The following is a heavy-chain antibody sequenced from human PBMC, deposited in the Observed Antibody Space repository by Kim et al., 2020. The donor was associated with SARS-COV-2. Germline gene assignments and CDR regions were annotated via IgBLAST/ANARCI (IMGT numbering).Heavy chain of an antibody. V-gene: IGHV4-34*01. J-gene: IGHJ6*02. CDR3: ARGFPSSSFYYYYYYGMDV. D-gene: IGHD6-13*01. CDR1: GGSFSGYY. CDR2: INHSGST. Sequence: SETLSLTFAVYGGSFSGYYWSWIRQPPGKGLEWIGEINHSGSTNYNPSLKSRVTISVDTSKNQFSLKLSSVTAADTAVYYCARGFPSSSFYYYYYYGMDVWGQGTTVTVSS.